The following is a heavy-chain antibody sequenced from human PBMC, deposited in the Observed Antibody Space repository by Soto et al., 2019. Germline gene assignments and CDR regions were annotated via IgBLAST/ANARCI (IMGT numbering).Heavy chain of an antibody. CDR2: INTGNGNT. V-gene: IGHV1-3*04. Sequence: ASVKVSCKASGYNFTMYAMIWVRQAPGQRPEWMGWINTGNGNTKYSPKLQGRVTITRDTSASTAYMELSSLKSEDAAVYYCARGERLYYAYYGMDVWGQGSTVTVSS. D-gene: IGHD2-21*01. CDR1: GYNFTMYA. J-gene: IGHJ6*02. CDR3: ARGERLYYAYYGMDV.